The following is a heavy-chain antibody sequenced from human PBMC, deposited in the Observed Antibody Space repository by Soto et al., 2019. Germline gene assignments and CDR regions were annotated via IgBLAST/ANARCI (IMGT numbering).Heavy chain of an antibody. CDR1: VYSFTSYW. CDR2: IYPGDSDT. J-gene: IGHJ6*02. CDR3: ARHANTIFGVVIDGMDV. V-gene: IGHV5-51*01. Sequence: GESLKISCKGSVYSFTSYWIGWVRQMPGKGLEWMGIIYPGDSDTRYSPSFQGQVTISADKSISTAYLQWSSLKASDTAMYYCARHANTIFGVVIDGMDVWGQGTTVTVSS. D-gene: IGHD3-3*01.